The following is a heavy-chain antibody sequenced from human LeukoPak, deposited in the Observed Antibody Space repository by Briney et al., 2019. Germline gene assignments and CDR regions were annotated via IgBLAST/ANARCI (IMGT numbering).Heavy chain of an antibody. D-gene: IGHD6-13*01. Sequence: ASVKVSCKVSGYSLTKLCMHWVRQAPGKGLEWMGKFDPEDGETIYAQKFQGRVTITAYESTSTAYMELSSLRSEDTAVYYCARGRRSSSWYRLDYWGQGTLVTVSS. CDR1: GYSLTKLC. J-gene: IGHJ4*02. CDR3: ARGRRSSSWYRLDY. CDR2: FDPEDGET. V-gene: IGHV1-24*01.